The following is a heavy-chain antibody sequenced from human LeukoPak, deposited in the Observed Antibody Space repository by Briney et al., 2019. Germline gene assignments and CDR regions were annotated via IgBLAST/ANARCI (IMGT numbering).Heavy chain of an antibody. J-gene: IGHJ6*04. Sequence: GGSLRLSCAASGFTFSNYAMSWVRRAPGKGLEWVSTISNSDDNTYYADSVKGRFTISRDNAKNSLYLQMNSLRAEDTAVYYCAELGITMIGGVWGKGTTVTISS. CDR1: GFTFSNYA. V-gene: IGHV3-23*01. CDR2: ISNSDDNT. CDR3: AELGITMIGGV. D-gene: IGHD3-10*02.